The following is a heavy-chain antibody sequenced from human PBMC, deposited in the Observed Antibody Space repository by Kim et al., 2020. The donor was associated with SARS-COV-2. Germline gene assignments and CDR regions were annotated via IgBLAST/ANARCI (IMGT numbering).Heavy chain of an antibody. Sequence: SETLSLTCTVSGGSISSSSYYWGWIRQPPGKGLEWIGSIYYSGSTYYNPSLKSRVTISVDTSKNQFSLKLSSVTAADTAVYYCARHHMVTTLYYYYYMDVWGKGTTVTVSS. CDR3: ARHHMVTTLYYYYYMDV. CDR1: GGSISSSSYY. D-gene: IGHD4-17*01. CDR2: IYYSGST. J-gene: IGHJ6*03. V-gene: IGHV4-39*01.